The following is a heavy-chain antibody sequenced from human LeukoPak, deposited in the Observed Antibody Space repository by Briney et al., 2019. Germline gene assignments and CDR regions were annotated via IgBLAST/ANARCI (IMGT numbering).Heavy chain of an antibody. J-gene: IGHJ4*02. V-gene: IGHV3-74*01. CDR3: ATKQWLAPPPDS. CDR2: INTDGTVT. CDR1: GFTFSNYW. D-gene: IGHD6-19*01. Sequence: GGSLRLSCAASGFTFSNYWMHWVRHAPGKGLECVSRINTDGTVTTYADSVKGRFTVSRDNADNTMFLQMNSVRDEDTAVYYCATKQWLAPPPDSWGQGTPVTVSS.